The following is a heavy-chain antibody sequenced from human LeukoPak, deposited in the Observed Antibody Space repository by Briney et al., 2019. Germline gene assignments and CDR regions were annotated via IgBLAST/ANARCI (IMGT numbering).Heavy chain of an antibody. CDR1: GGPIRSFY. CDR3: ARESNYGSYYYYMDV. V-gene: IGHV4-4*07. CDR2: IYASGST. Sequence: ASETLSLTCTVSGGPIRSFYWSWIRQPAGKGLEWIGRIYASGSTNYNPSLKSRVTMSVDTSKNQFSLKVSSVTAADTAVYFCARESNYGSYYYYMDVWGKGTTVTVSS. D-gene: IGHD4-11*01. J-gene: IGHJ6*03.